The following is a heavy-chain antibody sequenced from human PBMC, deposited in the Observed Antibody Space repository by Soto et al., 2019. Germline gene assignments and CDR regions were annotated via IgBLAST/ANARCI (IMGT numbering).Heavy chain of an antibody. D-gene: IGHD2-21*01. Sequence: QVQLQESGPGLVKPSETLSLTCTVSGGSISSGGYYWSWIRQHPGKGLEWIGYIYYSGSTYYNPSLKSRLPISVHRSKNQSSLKRSSVTAAATAVYYCARVAIATQRSFDYWGQGTLVTASS. CDR2: IYYSGST. CDR1: GGSISSGGYY. V-gene: IGHV4-31*03. CDR3: ARVAIATQRSFDY. J-gene: IGHJ4*02.